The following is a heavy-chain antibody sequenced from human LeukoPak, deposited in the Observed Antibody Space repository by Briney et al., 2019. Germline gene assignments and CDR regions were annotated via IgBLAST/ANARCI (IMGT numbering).Heavy chain of an antibody. Sequence: ASVKVSCKVSGYTLTELSMHWVRQAPGKGLEWMGGFDPEDGETIYAQKFQGRVTMTTDTSKNTAYMELRSLRSDDTAVYYCARGGRYGGYGGDYYYYYMDVWGKGTTVTISS. D-gene: IGHD5-12*01. V-gene: IGHV1-24*01. CDR3: ARGGRYGGYGGDYYYYYMDV. J-gene: IGHJ6*03. CDR1: GYTLTELS. CDR2: FDPEDGET.